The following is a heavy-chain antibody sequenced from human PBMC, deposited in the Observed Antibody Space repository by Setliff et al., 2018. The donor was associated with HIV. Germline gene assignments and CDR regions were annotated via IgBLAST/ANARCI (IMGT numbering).Heavy chain of an antibody. CDR1: GGRFSSYA. CDR2: IIPMFGSA. Sequence: SVKVSCKASGGRFSSYAMSWVRQAPGQGLEWMGGIIPMFGSANYAQKFQGRVTITADGSTRTVYMVLSSLRSEDTAVYYCARGTDGDYYYCMDVWGKGTTVTVSS. D-gene: IGHD3-10*01. V-gene: IGHV1-69*13. CDR3: ARGTDGDYYYCMDV. J-gene: IGHJ6*03.